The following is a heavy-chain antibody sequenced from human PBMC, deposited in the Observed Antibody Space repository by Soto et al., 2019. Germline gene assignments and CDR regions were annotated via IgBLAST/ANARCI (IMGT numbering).Heavy chain of an antibody. CDR2: IHYRGTT. D-gene: IGHD2-15*01. CDR3: ARVRDSFGLDV. CDR1: GGSITGAYY. V-gene: IGHV4-31*03. Sequence: SETLSLTCNVSGGSITGAYYWNWIRQHPGKGLEWIGSIHYRGTTDYNPSPKSRITISLDRSKNQFALKLSSVTAADTAVYYCARVRDSFGLDVWGQGTTVTVSS. J-gene: IGHJ6*02.